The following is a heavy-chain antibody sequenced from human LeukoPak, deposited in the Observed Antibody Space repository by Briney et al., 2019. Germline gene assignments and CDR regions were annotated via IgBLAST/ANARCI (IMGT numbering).Heavy chain of an antibody. Sequence: GESLKISCGAFGFTFSNYAMGWVRQAPGKGLEWVSAISVSGHSAFYLDSVKGRFTMSRDNSKNTLYLQMNSLRAEDTAVYYCAKEGIVTSHFGYYFDFWGQGTLVTVPS. D-gene: IGHD1-26*01. CDR2: ISVSGHSA. CDR3: AKEGIVTSHFGYYFDF. CDR1: GFTFSNYA. V-gene: IGHV3-23*01. J-gene: IGHJ4*02.